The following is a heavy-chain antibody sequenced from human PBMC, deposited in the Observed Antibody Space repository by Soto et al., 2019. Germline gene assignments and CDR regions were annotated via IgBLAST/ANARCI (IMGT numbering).Heavy chain of an antibody. CDR3: ARAGYDFWSGYYDY. CDR2: IYYSGST. CDR1: GGSISSGGYY. J-gene: IGHJ4*02. D-gene: IGHD3-3*01. Sequence: TLSLTCTVSGGSISSGGYYWSWIRQHPGKGLEWIGYIYYSGSTYYNPSLKSRVAISVDTSKNQFSLKLSSVTAADTAVYYCARAGYDFWSGYYDYWGQGTLVTVS. V-gene: IGHV4-31*03.